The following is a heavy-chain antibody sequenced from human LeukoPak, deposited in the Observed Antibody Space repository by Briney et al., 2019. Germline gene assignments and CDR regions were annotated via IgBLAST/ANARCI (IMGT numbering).Heavy chain of an antibody. CDR2: IYPGGSDT. J-gene: IGHJ4*02. CDR3: ARGGLLWREEYHFDF. Sequence: GESLKISCKVSGYSFSSYWIGWVRQMPGKGLDWIGIIYPGGSDTSYSPSFQGQVTISTDKSINTAYLQWSSLQASDTAMYDCARGGLLWREEYHFDFWGQGTLVAASS. V-gene: IGHV5-51*01. D-gene: IGHD3-10*01. CDR1: GYSFSSYW.